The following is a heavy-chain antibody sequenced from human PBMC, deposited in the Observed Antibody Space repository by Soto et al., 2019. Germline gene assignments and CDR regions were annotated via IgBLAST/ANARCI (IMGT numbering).Heavy chain of an antibody. CDR1: GFTFSTYA. V-gene: IGHV3-23*01. D-gene: IGHD2-8*01. J-gene: IGHJ6*03. Sequence: EVHLFESGGGLVQPGGSLRLSCAASGFTFSTYAMSWVRQAPGKGLEWVSTITTSGGNTYYADSVQGRFTISRDNSKNTLYLQMNSLRAEDTAVYYCAGRYCTNGVCYTNYYSYIDVWGKGTTVTVSS. CDR2: ITTSGGNT. CDR3: AGRYCTNGVCYTNYYSYIDV.